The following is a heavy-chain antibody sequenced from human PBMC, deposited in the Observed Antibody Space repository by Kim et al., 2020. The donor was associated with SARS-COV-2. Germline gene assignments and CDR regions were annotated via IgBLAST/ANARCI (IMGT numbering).Heavy chain of an antibody. CDR2: FDPEDGET. V-gene: IGHV1-24*01. J-gene: IGHJ4*02. D-gene: IGHD3-3*01. CDR3: ATDFLWSGYYKGINFDY. CDR1: GYTLTELS. Sequence: ASVKVSCKVSGYTLTELSMHWVRQAPGKGLEWMGGFDPEDGETIYAQKFQGRVTMTEDTSTDTAYMELSSLRSEDTAVYYCATDFLWSGYYKGINFDYWGQGTLVTVSS.